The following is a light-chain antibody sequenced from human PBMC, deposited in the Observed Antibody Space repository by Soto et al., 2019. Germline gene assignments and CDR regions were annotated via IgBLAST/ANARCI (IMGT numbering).Light chain of an antibody. V-gene: IGKV3-20*01. CDR1: QSVGSSY. CDR3: QQYGSSPRT. Sequence: EIVLTQSPGTLSLSPGERATLSCRASQSVGSSYLAWYQQKPGHAPRPLIYGASSRATAIPDRFSGSGFGTDFTLSISRLEPEDCEVYYCQQYGSSPRTFGQGTKVEIK. CDR2: GAS. J-gene: IGKJ1*01.